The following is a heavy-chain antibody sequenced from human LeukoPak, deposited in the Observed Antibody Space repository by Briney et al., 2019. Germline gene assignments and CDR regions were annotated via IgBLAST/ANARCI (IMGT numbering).Heavy chain of an antibody. D-gene: IGHD3-3*01. CDR3: ARGFRSFFMRYFQH. Sequence: SETLSLTCAVSGYSISSGYYWGWIRQPPGKGLEWIGEINHSGSTNYNPSLKSRVTISVDTSKNQFSLKLSSVTAADTAVYYCARGFRSFFMRYFQHWGQGTLVTVSS. V-gene: IGHV4-38-2*01. CDR2: INHSGST. CDR1: GYSISSGYY. J-gene: IGHJ1*01.